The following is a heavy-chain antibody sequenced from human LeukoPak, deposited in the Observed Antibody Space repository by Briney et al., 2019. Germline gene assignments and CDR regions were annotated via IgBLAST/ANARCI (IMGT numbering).Heavy chain of an antibody. CDR2: ISGSGGST. D-gene: IGHD6-6*01. Sequence: PGGSLRLSCAASGFTFSSYAMSWVRQAPEKGLEWVSAISGSGGSTYYADSVKGRFTISRDNSKNTLYLQMNSLRAEDTAVYYCAKAGISSSSLYWFDPWGQGTLVTVSS. CDR1: GFTFSSYA. CDR3: AKAGISSSSLYWFDP. V-gene: IGHV3-23*01. J-gene: IGHJ5*02.